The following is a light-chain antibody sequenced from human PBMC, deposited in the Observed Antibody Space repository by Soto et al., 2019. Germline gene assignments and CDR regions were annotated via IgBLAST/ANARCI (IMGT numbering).Light chain of an antibody. V-gene: IGKV3-11*01. CDR2: DAS. J-gene: IGKJ5*01. Sequence: EIVLTQSPATLSLSPGERATLSCRASQSVSRNLGWYQQKPGQAPSLLIYDASNRATGIPARFSGSVSGTDFPLTISSLEPEDFAVYYCQQRSNWPSTFGQGTRLEIK. CDR3: QQRSNWPST. CDR1: QSVSRN.